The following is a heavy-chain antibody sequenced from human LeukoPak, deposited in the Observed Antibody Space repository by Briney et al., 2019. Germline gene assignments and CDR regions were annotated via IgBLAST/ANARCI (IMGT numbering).Heavy chain of an antibody. CDR2: ISRSGSTI. Sequence: SGGSLRLSCVGSGFTFSDHYMTWIRQAPGQGLEWVSHISRSGSTISYADSVKGRFTISRDNAKNSLYLQMNTLRPEDTAVYYCASKGSSSHYYYYGLDVWGQGTTVTVSS. V-gene: IGHV3-11*01. D-gene: IGHD6-6*01. J-gene: IGHJ6*02. CDR1: GFTFSDHY. CDR3: ASKGSSSHYYYYGLDV.